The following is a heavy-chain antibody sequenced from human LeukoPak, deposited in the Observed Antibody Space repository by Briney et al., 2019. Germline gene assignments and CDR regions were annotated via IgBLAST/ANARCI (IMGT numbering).Heavy chain of an antibody. J-gene: IGHJ1*01. CDR1: GFNFSAYG. CDR2: ISFHGANE. Sequence: GGSLRLSCTASGFNFSAYGMHWVRQAPGKGLDWVAVISFHGANEYYADSVKGRFTVSRDNSNNTLYLQMNSVRAEDTAVYYCAKGRRGSSYVHYFDTWGQGTLVIVSS. D-gene: IGHD3-22*01. V-gene: IGHV3-30*18. CDR3: AKGRRGSSYVHYFDT.